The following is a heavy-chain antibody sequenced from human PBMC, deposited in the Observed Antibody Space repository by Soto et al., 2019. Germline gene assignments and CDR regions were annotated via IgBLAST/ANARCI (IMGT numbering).Heavy chain of an antibody. Sequence: EVQLVESGGGLLQPGGSLRLSCAVSGSTFSNDWMHWVRQAPGQGLVWVSHINSDGSSTNYADFVKGRFTIARDNAKNTVYLQMNSLRAEDTAVYYCARDRSYSLDVWGQWTTVTVSS. CDR1: GSTFSNDW. CDR3: ARDRSYSLDV. CDR2: INSDGSST. J-gene: IGHJ6*02. V-gene: IGHV3-74*01.